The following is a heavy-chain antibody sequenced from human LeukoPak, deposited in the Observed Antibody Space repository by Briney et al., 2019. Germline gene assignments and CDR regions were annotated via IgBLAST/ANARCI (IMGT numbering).Heavy chain of an antibody. D-gene: IGHD4-17*01. CDR1: GGSISSYY. CDR3: AIDYADYGGWFGP. CDR2: IYYSGST. Sequence: SETLSLTCTVSGGSISSYYWSWIRQPPGKRLEWIGYIYYSGSTNYNPSLKSRVTISIDKSKIQFSLKLTSVTAADTAVYYCAIDYADYGGWFGPRGQGTLVIVSS. V-gene: IGHV4-59*12. J-gene: IGHJ5*02.